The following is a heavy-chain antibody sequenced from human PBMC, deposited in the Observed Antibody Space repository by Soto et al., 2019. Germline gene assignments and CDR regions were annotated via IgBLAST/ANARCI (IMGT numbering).Heavy chain of an antibody. Sequence: PGGSLRLSCAASGFTFSSYAMHWVRQAPGKGLEWVAVVSYDGSNKYYADSVKGRFTISRDNSKNTLYLQMNSLRVEDTVVYYSAKLRYFDWSRYNWLEYWGQGTPVTVSS. D-gene: IGHD3-9*01. CDR2: VSYDGSNK. CDR1: GFTFSSYA. V-gene: IGHV3-30-3*02. J-gene: IGHJ5*01. CDR3: AKLRYFDWSRYNWLEY.